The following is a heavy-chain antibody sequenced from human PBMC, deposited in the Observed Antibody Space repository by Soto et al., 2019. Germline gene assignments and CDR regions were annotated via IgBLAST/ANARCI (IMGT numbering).Heavy chain of an antibody. Sequence: WETLSLTCAVYGGSFSGYYWSWIRQPPGKGLEWIGEINHSGSTNYNPSLKSRVTISVDTSKNQFSLKLSSVTAADTAVYYCAVLVAKGRYGMDVWGQGTTVTVSS. CDR1: GGSFSGYY. D-gene: IGHD5-12*01. CDR3: AVLVAKGRYGMDV. V-gene: IGHV4-34*01. CDR2: INHSGST. J-gene: IGHJ6*02.